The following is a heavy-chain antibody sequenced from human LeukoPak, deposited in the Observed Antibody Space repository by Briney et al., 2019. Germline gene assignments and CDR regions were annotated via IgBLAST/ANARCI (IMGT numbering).Heavy chain of an antibody. D-gene: IGHD3-22*01. CDR2: ISAYNGNT. V-gene: IGHV1-18*01. J-gene: IGHJ4*02. CDR3: ARVRLHYYDSSGYYRDY. Sequence: ASVKVSCKASGYTFTSYGIGWVRQAPGQGLEWMGWISAYNGNTNYAQKLKGRVTMTTDTSTSTAYMELRSLRSDDTAVYYCARVRLHYYDSSGYYRDYWGQGTLVTVSS. CDR1: GYTFTSYG.